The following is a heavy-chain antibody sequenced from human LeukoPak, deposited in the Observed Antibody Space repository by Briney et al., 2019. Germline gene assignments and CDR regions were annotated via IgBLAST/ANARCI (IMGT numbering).Heavy chain of an antibody. V-gene: IGHV3-23*01. D-gene: IGHD7-27*01. CDR3: AKAPATGEGYYFYYMDV. CDR2: INGRAATT. Sequence: PGGSLRLSCAASGFASGFTFSSYAMSWVRQAPGKGLEWVASINGRAATTYYADSVKGRFTISRDSSKNTLYLQMNSLGADDTAVYYCAKAPATGEGYYFYYMDVWGKGTTVTVSS. CDR1: GFTFSSYA. J-gene: IGHJ6*03.